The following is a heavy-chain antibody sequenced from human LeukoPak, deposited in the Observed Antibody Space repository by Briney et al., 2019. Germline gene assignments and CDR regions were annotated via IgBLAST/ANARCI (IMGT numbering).Heavy chain of an antibody. V-gene: IGHV6-1*01. D-gene: IGHD2-15*01. CDR3: ARDESSRYCSGGSCYSNYYGMDV. CDR1: GDSVSSNSAA. Sequence: SQTFSLTCGISGDSVSSNSAAWNWIRQSPSRGLEWLGRTYYRSKWFINYAPFVKSRIIINPDTLKNQVSLQLNSVTPEDTAVYYCARDESSRYCSGGSCYSNYYGMDVWGQGTTITVSS. J-gene: IGHJ6*02. CDR2: TYYRSKWFI.